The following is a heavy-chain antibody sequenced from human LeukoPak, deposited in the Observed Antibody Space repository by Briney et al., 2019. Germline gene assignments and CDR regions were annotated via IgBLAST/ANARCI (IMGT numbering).Heavy chain of an antibody. CDR1: GFTFSSYA. CDR3: AKGNYGYSYGPNDAFAI. D-gene: IGHD5-18*01. Sequence: GGSLRLSCAVSGFTFSSYAMHWVRQAPGKGLEWVSYIRYDGSNKNYADSVKGRFTISRDNSKNTLYLQMNSLRDEDTALYYCAKGNYGYSYGPNDAFAIWGQGTMVTVSS. J-gene: IGHJ3*02. CDR2: IRYDGSNK. V-gene: IGHV3-30*02.